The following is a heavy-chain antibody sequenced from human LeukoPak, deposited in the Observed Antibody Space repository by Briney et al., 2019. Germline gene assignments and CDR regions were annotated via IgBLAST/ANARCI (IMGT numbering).Heavy chain of an antibody. V-gene: IGHV4-4*07. CDR3: ARDPSSWYFDL. J-gene: IGHJ2*01. CDR2: IYTSGNT. Sequence: PSQTLSLTCTVSGGSISTTYLSWLRQPAGKGLEWIGRIYTSGNTNYNPSLKSRVTMSVDTSKNQFSLRLASVTAADTAMYYCARDPSSWYFDLWGRGPLVTVSS. CDR1: GGSISTTY.